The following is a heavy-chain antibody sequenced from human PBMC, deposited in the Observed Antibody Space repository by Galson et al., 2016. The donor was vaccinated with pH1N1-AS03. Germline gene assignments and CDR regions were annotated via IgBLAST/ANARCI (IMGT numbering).Heavy chain of an antibody. Sequence: SLRLSCATSGFTFSTYSMDWVRQAPGRGLEWVSFIGSGGIPIYYADSVKGRFTISRDNPRNSVYLQMNSLRDEDTSVYYCARGWLENTFDIWGQGTMVTVSS. CDR2: IGSGGIPI. V-gene: IGHV3-48*02. D-gene: IGHD5-24*01. CDR3: ARGWLENTFDI. J-gene: IGHJ3*02. CDR1: GFTFSTYS.